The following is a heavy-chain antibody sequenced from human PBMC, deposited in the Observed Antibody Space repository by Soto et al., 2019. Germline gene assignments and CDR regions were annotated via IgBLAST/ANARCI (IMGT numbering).Heavy chain of an antibody. CDR3: ARKPDVATAKVGGGYVFDV. Sequence: QVQLQESGPGLVKPSGTLSLTCAASSGSIFTTNWWSWVRQSPGRGLQWIGDIYHSGSPKYNPSLNSRVSISIDKSKARFFLNLTSGTAADTAVYYCARKPDVATAKVGGGYVFDVWGQGTRVTVSS. CDR2: IYHSGSP. D-gene: IGHD3-16*01. V-gene: IGHV4-4*02. J-gene: IGHJ3*01. CDR1: SGSIFTTNW.